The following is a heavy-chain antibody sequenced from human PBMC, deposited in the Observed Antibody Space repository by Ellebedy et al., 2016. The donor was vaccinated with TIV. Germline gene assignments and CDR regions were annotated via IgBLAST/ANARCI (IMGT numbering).Heavy chain of an antibody. V-gene: IGHV3-21*01. CDR1: GFTFSSYS. D-gene: IGHD5-12*01. CDR2: ISSSISYI. CDR3: ARGSGEYSGYDWK. J-gene: IGHJ4*02. Sequence: GESLKISCAASGFTFSSYSMNWVRQAPGKGLEWVSSISSSISYIYYADSVKGRFTISRDNAKNSLYLQMNSLRAEDTAVYYCARGSGEYSGYDWKWGQGTLVTVSS.